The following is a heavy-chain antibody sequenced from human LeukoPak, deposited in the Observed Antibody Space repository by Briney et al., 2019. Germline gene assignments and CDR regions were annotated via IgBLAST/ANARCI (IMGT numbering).Heavy chain of an antibody. CDR3: AKGVYSYGYRLDYFDY. J-gene: IGHJ4*02. V-gene: IGHV3-53*01. CDR2: IYSGGNT. D-gene: IGHD5-18*01. CDR1: GFTVSNDY. Sequence: GGSLRLSCAASGFTVSNDYMTWVRQAPGKGLEWVSIIYSGGNTYYADSVKGRFTISRDNSKNTVYLQMNSLRVEDTAVYYCAKGVYSYGYRLDYFDYWGQGTLVTVSS.